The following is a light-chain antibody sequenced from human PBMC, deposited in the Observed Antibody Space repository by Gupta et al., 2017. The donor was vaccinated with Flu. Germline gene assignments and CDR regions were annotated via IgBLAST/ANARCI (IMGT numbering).Light chain of an antibody. J-gene: IGKJ2*01. Sequence: EVVLTQSPGTASFSPGERAALSCRASQSVSSDFLAWYQRKPGQAPRLLMYATSKRATGTPERFSGSGSWTDFTLTISRLEPEDFAVYYCHQYDNSPTTFGQGTKLEIK. CDR1: QSVSSDF. CDR2: ATS. CDR3: HQYDNSPTT. V-gene: IGKV3-20*01.